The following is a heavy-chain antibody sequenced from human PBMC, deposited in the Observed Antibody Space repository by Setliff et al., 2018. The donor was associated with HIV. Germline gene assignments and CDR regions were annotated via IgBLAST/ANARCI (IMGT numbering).Heavy chain of an antibody. CDR3: ASRVYYYDSNNFLREEGFDP. CDR2: IHYNEKT. D-gene: IGHD3-22*01. CDR1: GGSASNSRYY. J-gene: IGHJ5*02. Sequence: PSETLSLTCTVSGGSASNSRYYWAWIRQPPGKGLGYIGSIHYNEKTYYNPSLKSRVTISIDTSKNQFSLNLTSVTAADTAVYYCASRVYYYDSNNFLREEGFDPWGQGTLVT. V-gene: IGHV4-39*01.